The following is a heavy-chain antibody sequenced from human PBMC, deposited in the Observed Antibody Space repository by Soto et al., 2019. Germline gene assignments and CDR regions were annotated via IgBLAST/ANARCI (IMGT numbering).Heavy chain of an antibody. J-gene: IGHJ5*02. CDR3: TRGRGYCAGGDCLNWLDP. D-gene: IGHD2-8*02. V-gene: IGHV4-34*01. Sequence: SETLSLTCAVYGGSFSNNFWSWIRQPPGKGLEWIGEVHHTGRVNYNPSLKSRVSISVDASKNQSSLKLNSVTAADTAVYYCTRGRGYCAGGDCLNWLDPWGQGTLVTVSS. CDR1: GGSFSNNF. CDR2: VHHTGRV.